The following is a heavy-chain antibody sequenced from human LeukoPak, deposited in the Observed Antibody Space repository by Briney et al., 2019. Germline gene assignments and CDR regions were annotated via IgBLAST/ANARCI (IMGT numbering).Heavy chain of an antibody. CDR2: IYHSGST. J-gene: IGHJ3*02. CDR3: ARGVFWSVTPDAFDI. V-gene: IGHV4-30-2*01. CDR1: GGSISSGGYY. Sequence: PSETLSPTCTVSGGSISSGGYYWSWIRQPPGKGLEWIGYIYHSGSTYYNPSLKSRVTISVDRSKNQFSLKLNSVTAADTAVYYCARGVFWSVTPDAFDIWGQGTMVTVSS. D-gene: IGHD3-3*01.